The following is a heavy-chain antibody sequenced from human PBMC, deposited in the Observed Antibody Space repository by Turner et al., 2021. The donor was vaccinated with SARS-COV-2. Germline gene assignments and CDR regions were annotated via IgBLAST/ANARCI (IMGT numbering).Heavy chain of an antibody. CDR1: VYTFASYY. CDR2: INPSGAST. V-gene: IGHV1-46*01. D-gene: IGHD2-2*01. CDR3: ARGGVVPAATSGMDV. Sequence: QVQQVQYGAEVKKPGASVKVSCKASVYTFASYYMHWVPQAPGQGLEWMAIINPSGASTSYAQKCQGRVTMTRDTSTSTVYMELSSLRSEDSAVYYCARGGVVPAATSGMDVWGQGTTVTVSS. J-gene: IGHJ6*02.